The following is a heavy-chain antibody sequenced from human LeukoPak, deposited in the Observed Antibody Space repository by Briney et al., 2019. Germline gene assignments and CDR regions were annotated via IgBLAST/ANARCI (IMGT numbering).Heavy chain of an antibody. CDR1: GFTFRSYS. CDR2: MSVNSGLI. J-gene: IGHJ4*02. CDR3: AREFAGIASRAGY. Sequence: GGSPRLSCAASGFTFRSYSMNWVRQAPGKGLEWVSSMSVNSGLIYYAESVKGRFTISRDNAKNSLYLQMSRLRVEDTAVYYCAREFAGIASRAGYWGQGTLVTVSS. V-gene: IGHV3-21*01. D-gene: IGHD1-14*01.